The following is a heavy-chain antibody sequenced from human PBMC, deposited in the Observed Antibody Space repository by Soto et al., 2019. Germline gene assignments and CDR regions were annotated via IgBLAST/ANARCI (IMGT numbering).Heavy chain of an antibody. Sequence: EVQLVESGGGLVQPGGSLRLSCAASGFTFSSYWMSWVRQAPGKGLEWVANIKQDGSEKYYVDSVKGRFTISRDNAKNSLYLPMNSLRAEDTAVYYCVRSGFLEWLSTYWGQGTLVTVSS. CDR3: VRSGFLEWLSTY. V-gene: IGHV3-7*03. J-gene: IGHJ4*02. D-gene: IGHD3-3*01. CDR2: IKQDGSEK. CDR1: GFTFSSYW.